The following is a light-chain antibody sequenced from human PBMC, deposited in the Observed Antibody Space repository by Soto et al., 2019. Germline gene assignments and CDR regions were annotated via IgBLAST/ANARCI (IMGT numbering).Light chain of an antibody. CDR2: GAS. V-gene: IGKV3-15*01. CDR1: QSVTSN. CDR3: QQYNKGPPLT. Sequence: EIVMTQSPATLSVSPGERATLSCRASQSVTSNLAWYQHKPGQAPRLLIYGASIRATGIPARFSGSGSGTEFTLTISSLQSEDFAVYYWQQYNKGPPLTFGGGTKVEIK. J-gene: IGKJ4*01.